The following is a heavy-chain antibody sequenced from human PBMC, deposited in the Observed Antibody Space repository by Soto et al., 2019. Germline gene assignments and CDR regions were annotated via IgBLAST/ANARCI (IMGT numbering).Heavy chain of an antibody. J-gene: IGHJ4*02. D-gene: IGHD3-16*01. V-gene: IGHV4-59*08. CDR2: IYYSGST. CDR1: GGSISSYY. Sequence: SLTCTVSGGSISSYYWSWIRQPPGKGLEWIGYIYYSGSTNYNPSLKSRVTISVDTSKNQFSLKLSLKLSSVTAADTAVYYCARRWGDYFDYWGQGTLVTVSS. CDR3: ARRWGDYFDY.